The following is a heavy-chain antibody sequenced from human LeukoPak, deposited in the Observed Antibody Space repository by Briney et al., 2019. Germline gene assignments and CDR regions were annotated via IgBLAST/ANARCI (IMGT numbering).Heavy chain of an antibody. CDR1: GYSFTSYW. Sequence: GESLQISCKGSGYSFTSYWIGWVRQLPGKGLEWMGIIYPGDSDTRYSPSFQGQVTISADKSISTAYLQWSSLKASDTAMYYCARRGYSYGYAFDYWGQGTLVTVSS. J-gene: IGHJ4*02. D-gene: IGHD5-18*01. CDR2: IYPGDSDT. CDR3: ARRGYSYGYAFDY. V-gene: IGHV5-51*01.